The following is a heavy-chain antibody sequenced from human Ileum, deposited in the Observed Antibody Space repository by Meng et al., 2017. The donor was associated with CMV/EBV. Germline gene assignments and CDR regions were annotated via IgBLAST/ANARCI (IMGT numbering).Heavy chain of an antibody. Sequence: QGPMQESGPGSLKRSQTPSPPCTCYGDSLSTGDYYWSWIRQPPGKGPEWIGYIYYSGSTLYNPSLKSPVTISLDKSKNQFSLRLRSVTAADTAVYFCAREGGGWYFDSWGQGTLVTVSS. J-gene: IGHJ4*02. CDR3: AREGGGWYFDS. D-gene: IGHD6-19*01. CDR2: IYYSGST. CDR1: GDSLSTGDYY. V-gene: IGHV4-30-4*01.